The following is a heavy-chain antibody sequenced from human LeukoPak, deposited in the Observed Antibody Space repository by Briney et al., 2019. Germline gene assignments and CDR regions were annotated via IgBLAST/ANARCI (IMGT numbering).Heavy chain of an antibody. CDR1: GYTFTGYY. J-gene: IGHJ4*02. CDR2: IIPIFGTA. Sequence: SVKVSCKASGYTFTGYYINWVRQAPGQGLEWMGWIIPIFGTANYAQKFQGRVTITTDESTSTAYMELSSLRSEDTAVYYCARESGQSTLDYWGQGTLVTVSS. V-gene: IGHV1-69*05. CDR3: ARESGQSTLDY.